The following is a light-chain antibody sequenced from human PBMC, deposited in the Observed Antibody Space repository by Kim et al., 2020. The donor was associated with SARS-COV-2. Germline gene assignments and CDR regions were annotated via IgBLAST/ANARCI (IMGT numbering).Light chain of an antibody. CDR1: NIGSKS. J-gene: IGLJ3*02. CDR2: YDS. V-gene: IGLV3-21*04. CDR3: QVWDSSSDHWV. Sequence: ARGKTARITREGNNIGSKSVHWYQQKPGQAPVLVIYYDSDRPSGIPERFSGSNSGNTATLTISRVEAGDEADYYCQVWDSSSDHWVFGGGTQLTVL.